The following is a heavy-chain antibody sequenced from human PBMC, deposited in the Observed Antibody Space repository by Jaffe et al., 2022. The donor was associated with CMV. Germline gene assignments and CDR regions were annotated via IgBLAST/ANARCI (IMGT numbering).Heavy chain of an antibody. CDR1: GFTFSSYS. J-gene: IGHJ3*02. Sequence: EVQLVESGGGLVKPGGSLRLSCAASGFTFSSYSMNWVRQAPGKGLEWVSSISSSSSYIYYADSVKGRFTISRDNAKNSLYLQMNSLRAEDTAVYYCARVQYCSGGSCYPGAFDIWGQGTMVTVSS. D-gene: IGHD2-15*01. CDR3: ARVQYCSGGSCYPGAFDI. V-gene: IGHV3-21*01. CDR2: ISSSSSYI.